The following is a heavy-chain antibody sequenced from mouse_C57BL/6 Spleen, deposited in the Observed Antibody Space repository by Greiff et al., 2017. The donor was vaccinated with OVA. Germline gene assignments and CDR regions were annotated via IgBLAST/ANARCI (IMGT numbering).Heavy chain of an antibody. CDR1: GYTFTSYW. Sequence: QVQLKQPGTELVKPGASVKLSCKASGYTFTSYWMHWVKQRPGQGLEWIGNINPSNGGTNYNEKFKSKATLTVDKSSSTAYMQLSSLTSEDSAVYYCARSPYGNYRSFDYWGQGTTLTVSS. J-gene: IGHJ2*01. CDR2: INPSNGGT. CDR3: ARSPYGNYRSFDY. V-gene: IGHV1-53*01. D-gene: IGHD2-1*01.